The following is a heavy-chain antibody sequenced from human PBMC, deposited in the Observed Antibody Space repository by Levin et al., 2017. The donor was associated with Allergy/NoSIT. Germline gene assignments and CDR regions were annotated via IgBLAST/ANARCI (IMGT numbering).Heavy chain of an antibody. CDR1: GYTFTSSG. Sequence: EASVKVSCKTSGYTFTSSGVSWVRQAPGQGLEWLAWINPYNGNTNYAQKVQGRVTLTTETPTTTAYMELTSLRPDDTAVYYCARDHCANSFCHFDYWGQGTLVTVSS. CDR2: INPYNGNT. CDR3: ARDHCANSFCHFDY. J-gene: IGHJ4*02. D-gene: IGHD4/OR15-4a*01. V-gene: IGHV1-18*01.